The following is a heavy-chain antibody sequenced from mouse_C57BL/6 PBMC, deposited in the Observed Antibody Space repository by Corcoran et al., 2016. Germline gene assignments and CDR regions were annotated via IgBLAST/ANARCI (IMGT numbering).Heavy chain of an antibody. CDR3: ARGELGYSEGYAMDY. CDR2: IYWDDDK. V-gene: IGHV8-12*01. Sequence: VTLKESGPGILQSSQTLSLTCSFSGFSLSTSGMGVNWIRQPSGKGLEWLAHIYWDDDKRYNPSLKSRLTISKDTSRNQVFLKITSVDTADTATDYCARGELGYSEGYAMDYWGQGSSVTVSS. J-gene: IGHJ4*01. D-gene: IGHD3-1*01. CDR1: GFSLSTSGMG.